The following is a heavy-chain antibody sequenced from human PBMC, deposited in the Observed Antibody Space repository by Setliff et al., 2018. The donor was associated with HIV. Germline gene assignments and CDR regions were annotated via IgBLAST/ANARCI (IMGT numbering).Heavy chain of an antibody. J-gene: IGHJ4*02. CDR1: GYDFSSYS. CDR2: ISGLNGEV. Sequence: ASVKVSCKASGYDFSSYSMMWVRQTPGQGLEWLGWISGLNGEVRLAKEFQGRVPLTTSAYTAYMELKSLRSEDRGVYYCARGGLGFLDWCLPDSWGQGTLVTVSS. V-gene: IGHV1-18*04. CDR3: ARGGLGFLDWCLPDS. D-gene: IGHD2-21*02.